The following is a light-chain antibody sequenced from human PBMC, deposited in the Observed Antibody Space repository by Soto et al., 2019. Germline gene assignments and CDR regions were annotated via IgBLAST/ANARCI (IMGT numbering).Light chain of an antibody. Sequence: EIVVTQSPATLSVSPGERATLSCRASQSVRNKVAWYKHTPGQTPRVIIYDISTRDAGVPAMFSGSGSGTEFTLTISSLEHEDVVVYYCQQRSKWPLTLGQGTRLEIK. J-gene: IGKJ5*01. CDR2: DIS. CDR3: QQRSKWPLT. CDR1: QSVRNK. V-gene: IGKV3-11*01.